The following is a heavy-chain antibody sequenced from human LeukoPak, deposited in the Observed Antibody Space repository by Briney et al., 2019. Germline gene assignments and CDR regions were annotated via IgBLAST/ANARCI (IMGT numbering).Heavy chain of an antibody. CDR3: VRWDGGDTRGAFDY. CDR1: GFTVSSNY. J-gene: IGHJ4*02. D-gene: IGHD2-21*01. Sequence: GGSLRLSCAASGFTVSSNYMSWVRQAPGKGLEWVSVIYSGGSTYYADSVKGRFTISRDNSKNTLYLQMNSLRAEDTAVYYCVRWDGGDTRGAFDYWGQGTLVTVSS. V-gene: IGHV3-66*01. CDR2: IYSGGST.